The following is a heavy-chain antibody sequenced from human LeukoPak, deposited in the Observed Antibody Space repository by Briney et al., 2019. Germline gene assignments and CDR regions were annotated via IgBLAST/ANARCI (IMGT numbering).Heavy chain of an antibody. V-gene: IGHV4-61*02. CDR1: GGSISSGSYY. CDR3: ARYCYGSPFDI. J-gene: IGHJ3*02. D-gene: IGHD3-10*01. Sequence: SQTLSLTCTVSGGSISSGSYYWSWIRQPAGKGLEWIGRIYTSGSTNYNPSLKSRVTISVDTSKNQFSLKLSSVTAADTAVYYCARYCYGSPFDIWGQGTMVTVSS. CDR2: IYTSGST.